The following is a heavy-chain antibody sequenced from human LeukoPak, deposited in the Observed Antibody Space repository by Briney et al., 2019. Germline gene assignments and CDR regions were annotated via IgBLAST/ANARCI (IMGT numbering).Heavy chain of an antibody. D-gene: IGHD2-15*01. CDR1: GFTFSRFG. CDR2: FDGNADGT. CDR3: AKPRIIGLGWAQFDY. Sequence: GGSLRLSCVTSGFTFSRFGMTWVRQPPGKGLEWVASFDGNADGTYYADSVKGRCTISRDNSKNTLYLQMNSLRAEDTAVYYCAKPRIIGLGWAQFDYWGQGSLVTVSS. J-gene: IGHJ4*02. V-gene: IGHV3-23*01.